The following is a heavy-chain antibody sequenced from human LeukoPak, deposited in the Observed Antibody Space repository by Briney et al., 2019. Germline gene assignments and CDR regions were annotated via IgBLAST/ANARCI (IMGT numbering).Heavy chain of an antibody. Sequence: SETLSLTCTVSGVSISSYYWSWIRQPPGKGLEWIGYIYFSGSTNYTTSLKRRVTISVDTSKNQFSLKLSSVTAADTAVYYCARGGEGHDSSGYYGRPFDYWGQGTLVTVSS. J-gene: IGHJ4*02. D-gene: IGHD3-22*01. CDR2: IYFSGST. CDR3: ARGGEGHDSSGYYGRPFDY. V-gene: IGHV4-59*01. CDR1: GVSISSYY.